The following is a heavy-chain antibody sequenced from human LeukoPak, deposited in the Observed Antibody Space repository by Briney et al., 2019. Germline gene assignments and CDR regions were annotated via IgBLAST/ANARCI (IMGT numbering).Heavy chain of an antibody. CDR3: AKDQSYDFWSGYYSPGGYFDY. V-gene: IGHV3-23*01. Sequence: GRSLRLSCAASGFTFSSYAMSWVRQAPGKGLEWVSAISGSGGSTYYADSVKGRFTISRDNSKNTLYLQMNSLRAEDTAVYYCAKDQSYDFWSGYYSPGGYFDYWGQGTLVTVSS. D-gene: IGHD3-3*01. CDR1: GFTFSSYA. J-gene: IGHJ4*02. CDR2: ISGSGGST.